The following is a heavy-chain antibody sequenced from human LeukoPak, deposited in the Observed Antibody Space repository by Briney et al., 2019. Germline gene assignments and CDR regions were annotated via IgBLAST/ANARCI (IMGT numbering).Heavy chain of an antibody. CDR1: GFTFSSHS. CDR2: ISISSNSI. V-gene: IGHV3-48*02. Sequence: GGPLRLSCAASGFTFSSHSMNWVRQAPGKGLEWVSYISISSNSIYYADSVKGRFTISRNNAKNSVYLEMNSLTDEDTAVYYCARDSSWGYSSGWFDYWGQGTLVTVSS. J-gene: IGHJ5*01. CDR3: ARDSSWGYSSGWFDY. D-gene: IGHD6-19*01.